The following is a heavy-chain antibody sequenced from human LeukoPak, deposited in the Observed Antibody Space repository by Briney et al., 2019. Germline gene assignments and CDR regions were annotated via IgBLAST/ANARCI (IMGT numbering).Heavy chain of an antibody. CDR2: ISSSGSTI. CDR3: SRRVVATIAEYYFDY. V-gene: IGHV3-11*04. CDR1: GFTFSDYY. J-gene: IGHJ4*02. D-gene: IGHD5-12*01. Sequence: GGSLRLSCAASGFTFSDYYMSWIRQAPGKGLEWVSYISSSGSTIYYADSVKGRFTISRDNAKNSLYLQMKSLRAEDTAVYYCSRRVVATIAEYYFDYWGQGALVNGSS.